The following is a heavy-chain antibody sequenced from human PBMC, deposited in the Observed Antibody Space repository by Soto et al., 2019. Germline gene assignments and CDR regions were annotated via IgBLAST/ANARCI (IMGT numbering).Heavy chain of an antibody. CDR1: GYSFTSYD. Sequence: QVPLVQSGAEVKSPGASVKVSCRASGYSFTSYDVIWVRQATGQGLEWVGWMNPNSGDTGYAQKFQGRVTMTRNTSIRTAYMELSSLTSEDTAVYYCPRAGFLEPASDVWGKGTAVTVSS. CDR3: PRAGFLEPASDV. CDR2: MNPNSGDT. V-gene: IGHV1-8*01. J-gene: IGHJ6*04. D-gene: IGHD3-3*01.